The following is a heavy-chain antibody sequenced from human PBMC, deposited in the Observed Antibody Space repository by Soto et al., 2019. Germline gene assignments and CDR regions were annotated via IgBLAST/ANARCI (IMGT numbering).Heavy chain of an antibody. CDR1: GFTVSSNY. J-gene: IGHJ3*02. V-gene: IGHV3-53*04. Sequence: GGSLRLSCAASGFTVSSNYMSWVRQAPGTGLEWVSVIYSGGSTYYADSVKGRFTISRHNSKNTLYLQMNSLRAEDTAVYFCARDETRERAFDIWGQGTMVTVSS. CDR3: ARDETRERAFDI. CDR2: IYSGGST.